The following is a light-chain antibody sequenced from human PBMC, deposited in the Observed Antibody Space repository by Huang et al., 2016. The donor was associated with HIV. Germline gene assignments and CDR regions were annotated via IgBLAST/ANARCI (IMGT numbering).Light chain of an antibody. J-gene: IGKJ4*01. Sequence: EILMTQSPATLSVSPGKRVTISCRANRSVSTNLAWYQQRPGQAPSVLIYGSSTKVPGVPARFSGSGSGTDVSLTISSLQSEDFAVYYCHQYNNWLLSFGGGTRVDI. CDR2: GSS. CDR3: HQYNNWLLS. V-gene: IGKV3-15*01. CDR1: RSVSTN.